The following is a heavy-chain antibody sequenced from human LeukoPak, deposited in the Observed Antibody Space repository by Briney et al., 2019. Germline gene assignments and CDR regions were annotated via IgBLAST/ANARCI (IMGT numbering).Heavy chain of an antibody. CDR3: ARASVNAPLASDAFDI. D-gene: IGHD5-12*01. J-gene: IGHJ3*02. CDR2: ISYSGST. Sequence: PSETLSLTCTVSGGSISSSNYYWGWIRQPPGKGLEWIGSISYSGSTNYNPSLESRVSMSLDTSKNQFSLKLTSVTAADTAVYYCARASVNAPLASDAFDIWGQGTMATVSS. CDR1: GGSISSSNYY. V-gene: IGHV4-39*07.